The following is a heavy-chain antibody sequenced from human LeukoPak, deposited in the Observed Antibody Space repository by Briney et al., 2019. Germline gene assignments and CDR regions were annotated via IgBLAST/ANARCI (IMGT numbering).Heavy chain of an antibody. D-gene: IGHD3-10*01. CDR1: GSSISSGGYS. J-gene: IGHJ6*02. CDR3: ARDRAYGSGSSRGYYYYGMDV. CDR2: IYHSGST. Sequence: SETLSLTCAVSGSSISSGGYSWSWIRQPPGKGLEWIGYIYHSGSTYYNPSLKSRVTISVDRSKNQFSLKLSSVTAADTAVYYCARDRAYGSGSSRGYYYYGMDVWGQGTTVTVSS. V-gene: IGHV4-30-2*01.